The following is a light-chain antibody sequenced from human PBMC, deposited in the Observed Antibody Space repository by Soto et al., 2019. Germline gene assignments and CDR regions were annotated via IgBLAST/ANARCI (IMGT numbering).Light chain of an antibody. CDR3: QQYDQWPGT. V-gene: IGKV3-15*01. CDR1: QSVSSN. CDR2: GAS. J-gene: IGKJ1*01. Sequence: EIVMTQSPATLSGSAGDTASLSCRASQSVSSNLAWYQQTHGQAPRILIYGASTRATGVPTRFSGTRSGTEFTLPLSRLQSEDFEIYYCQQYDQWPGTFGQGTHVDI.